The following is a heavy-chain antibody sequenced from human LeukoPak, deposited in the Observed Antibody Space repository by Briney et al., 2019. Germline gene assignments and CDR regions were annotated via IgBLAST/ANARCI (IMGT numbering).Heavy chain of an antibody. CDR3: AKWSSEDDYVWGTYRSYFFDY. V-gene: IGHV3-23*01. D-gene: IGHD3-16*02. Sequence: PGGSLRLSCAASGFTFSSCAMNWVRQAPGKGLEWVSAISGSGGSTYYADSVKGRFTISRDNSKNTLYLQMNSLRAEDTAVYYCAKWSSEDDYVWGTYRSYFFDYWGQGTLVTVSS. CDR2: ISGSGGST. CDR1: GFTFSSCA. J-gene: IGHJ4*02.